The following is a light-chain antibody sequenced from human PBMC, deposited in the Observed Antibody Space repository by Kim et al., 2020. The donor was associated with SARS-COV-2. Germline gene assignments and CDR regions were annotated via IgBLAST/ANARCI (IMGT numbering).Light chain of an antibody. CDR2: KDS. Sequence: QAQRARITCSGDALANQFAFGYQQRPGKATDLVIYKDSGRPSGIPERFSGSSSGTTVTLTISGVQAEDEADYYCQSEDSSGTYVVFGGGTQLTVL. V-gene: IGLV3-25*03. CDR1: ALANQF. CDR3: QSEDSSGTYVV. J-gene: IGLJ2*01.